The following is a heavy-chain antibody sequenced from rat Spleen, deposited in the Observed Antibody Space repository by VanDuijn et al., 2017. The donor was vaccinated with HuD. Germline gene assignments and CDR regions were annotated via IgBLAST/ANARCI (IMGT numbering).Heavy chain of an antibody. J-gene: IGHJ3*01. CDR3: ARHGVPLYSSPFAH. CDR1: GFTFSNYG. V-gene: IGHV5S14*01. D-gene: IGHD1-2*01. Sequence: EVQLVESGGGLVQPGRSLKLSCAASGFTFSNYGMAWVRQTPTKGLEWVASIGTDGGNTYYRDSVKGRFTVSRDNAKNNQYLQMYSLRSEDTATYYCARHGVPLYSSPFAHWGQGTLVTVSS. CDR2: IGTDGGNT.